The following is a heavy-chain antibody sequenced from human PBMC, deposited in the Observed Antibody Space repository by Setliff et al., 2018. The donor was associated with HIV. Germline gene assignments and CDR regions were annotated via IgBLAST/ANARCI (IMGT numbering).Heavy chain of an antibody. CDR3: AKARWSERDDDAFDI. J-gene: IGHJ3*02. CDR1: GGTFSSYT. D-gene: IGHD1-26*01. Sequence: SVNVSCKASGGTFSSYTISWVRQAPGQGLEWMGRIIPILGIANYAQKFQGRVTITADKSTSTAYMELSSLRSEDTAVYYCAKARWSERDDDAFDIWGQGTMVTVS. V-gene: IGHV1-69*02. CDR2: IIPILGIA.